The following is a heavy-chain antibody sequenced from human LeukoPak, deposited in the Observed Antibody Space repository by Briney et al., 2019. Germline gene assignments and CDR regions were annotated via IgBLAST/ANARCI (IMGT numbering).Heavy chain of an antibody. Sequence: SGPTLVKPXQTLTLTCTFSGFSLSASGVGVGWIRQPPGKALEWLALIYWDDDKRYSPSLKSRLTITKDTSKNQVVLTMTNMDPVDTATYHCAHRRHTMELDYWGQGTLVTVSS. D-gene: IGHD3-10*01. V-gene: IGHV2-5*02. CDR1: GFSLSASGVG. CDR2: IYWDDDK. J-gene: IGHJ4*02. CDR3: AHRRHTMELDY.